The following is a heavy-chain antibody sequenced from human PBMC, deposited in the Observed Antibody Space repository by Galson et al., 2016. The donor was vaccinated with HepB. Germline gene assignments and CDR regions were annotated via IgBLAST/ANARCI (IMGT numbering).Heavy chain of an antibody. CDR2: IGIAGDT. J-gene: IGHJ2*01. CDR1: GFTFSSYD. CDR3: ARFIYDNSGRPSWYFDL. Sequence: SLRLSCAASGFTFSSYDMHWVRQATGAGLDWVSSIGIAGDTYYPGSVKGRFTISRENAKNSLYLQMNSLRHGDTAVCYCARFIYDNSGRPSWYFDLCGRGTLVTVSS. D-gene: IGHD3-22*01. V-gene: IGHV3-13*01.